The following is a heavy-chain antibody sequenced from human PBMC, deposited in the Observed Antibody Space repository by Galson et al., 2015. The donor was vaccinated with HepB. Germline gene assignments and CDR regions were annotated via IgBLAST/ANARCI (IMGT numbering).Heavy chain of an antibody. D-gene: IGHD2-21*01. CDR1: GFTFSSYA. J-gene: IGHJ4*02. CDR2: ISGSGGST. CDR3: AKDPISYCGGDCTDRYFDY. V-gene: IGHV3-23*01. Sequence: SLRLSCAASGFTFSSYAMSWVRQAPGKGLEWVSAISGSGGSTYYADSVKGRFTISRDNSKNTLYLQMNSLRAGDTAVYYCAKDPISYCGGDCTDRYFDYWGQGTLVTVSS.